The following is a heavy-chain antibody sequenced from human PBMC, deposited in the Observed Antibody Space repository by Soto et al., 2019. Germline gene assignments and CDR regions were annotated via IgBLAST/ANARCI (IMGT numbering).Heavy chain of an antibody. Sequence: VASVKVSCKASGGTFSSYAISWVRQAPGQGLEWMGGIIPIFGTANYAQKFQGRVTITADKSTSTAYMELSSLRSEDTAVYYCARGEDIVALTPDHYYYGMDVWGQGTTVTVSS. J-gene: IGHJ6*02. CDR2: IIPIFGTA. V-gene: IGHV1-69*06. CDR1: GGTFSSYA. D-gene: IGHD5-12*01. CDR3: ARGEDIVALTPDHYYYGMDV.